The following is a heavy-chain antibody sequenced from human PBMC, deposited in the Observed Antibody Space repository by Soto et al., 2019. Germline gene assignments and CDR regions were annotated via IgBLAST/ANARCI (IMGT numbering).Heavy chain of an antibody. J-gene: IGHJ4*02. V-gene: IGHV3-23*01. CDR3: ARDLRGAFDY. CDR1: GFTFSNYA. CDR2: VRGGGDLT. Sequence: EVQLLESGGDLVQPGGSLRLSCAASGFTFSNYAMSWVRQAPGKGLEWITSVRGGGDLTYYADSVKGRFTISRDNSQNTISLQMYGLRAEDSAVYYCARDLRGAFDYWGQVTVVTVSS. D-gene: IGHD1-26*01.